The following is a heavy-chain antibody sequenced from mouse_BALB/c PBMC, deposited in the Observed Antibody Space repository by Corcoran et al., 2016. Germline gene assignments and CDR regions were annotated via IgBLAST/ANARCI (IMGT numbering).Heavy chain of an antibody. CDR2: INTYTGEP. V-gene: IGHV9-3-1*01. CDR3: SREPLAMDY. J-gene: IGHJ4*01. CDR1: GYTFTNYG. Sequence: QIQLVQSGPELKKPGETVKISCKASGYTFTNYGMNWVKQAPGKGLKWMGWINTYTGEPTYADDFKGRFAFSLETSASTAYFQINNLKNEDTATYFCSREPLAMDYWVQGTSVTVSS.